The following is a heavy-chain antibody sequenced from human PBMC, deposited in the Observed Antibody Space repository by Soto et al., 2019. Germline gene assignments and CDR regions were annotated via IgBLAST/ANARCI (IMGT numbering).Heavy chain of an antibody. J-gene: IGHJ3*02. CDR1: GYTFTSYD. V-gene: IGHV1-8*01. Sequence: AAVKVSCKASGYTFTSYDINWVRQATGQGPEWMGWMSPNTGTIVYAQKFQGRVTMTRNTSTSTAYMTLSSLRSEDTAVYYCARDRPGIKTYEAFDIWGQGTTVTVSS. CDR2: MSPNTGTI. CDR3: ARDRPGIKTYEAFDI. D-gene: IGHD1-20*01.